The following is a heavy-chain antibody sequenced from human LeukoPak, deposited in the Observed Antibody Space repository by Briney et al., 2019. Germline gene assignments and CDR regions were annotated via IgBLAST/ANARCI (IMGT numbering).Heavy chain of an antibody. CDR2: IWHGGRSQ. CDR3: ARERSDGSGFQDAFDI. J-gene: IGHJ3*02. CDR1: GFTFSSHG. D-gene: IGHD3-22*01. Sequence: GRSLRLSCVASGFTFSSHGMHWVRQAPGKGLEWVAVIWHGGRSQDYADSVKGRFIVSRDNSKNTMDLQMNSLRAEDTAVYYRARERSDGSGFQDAFDIWGQGTMVTVSS. V-gene: IGHV3-33*01.